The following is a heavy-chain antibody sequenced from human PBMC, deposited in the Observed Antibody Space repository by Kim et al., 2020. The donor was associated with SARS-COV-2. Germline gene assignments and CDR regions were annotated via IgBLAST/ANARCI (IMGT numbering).Heavy chain of an antibody. V-gene: IGHV3-30*04. D-gene: IGHD6-13*01. CDR2: ISYDGSNK. CDR3: ARDRYSSSGSDGMEV. CDR1: GFTFSSYA. J-gene: IGHJ6*02. Sequence: GGSLRLSCAASGFTFSSYAMHWVRQAPGKGLEWVAVISYDGSNKYYVDSVKGRFTISRDNSKNTLYLQMNSLRAEDTAVYYCARDRYSSSGSDGMEVWG.